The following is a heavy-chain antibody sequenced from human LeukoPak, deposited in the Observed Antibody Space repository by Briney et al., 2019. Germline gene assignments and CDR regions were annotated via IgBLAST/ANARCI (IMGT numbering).Heavy chain of an antibody. J-gene: IGHJ1*01. CDR3: ARYIGYCTGYSCDRYFQH. V-gene: IGHV3-30*02. Sequence: GGSLRLSCAASGFTFSSYGMHLVRQAPGKGLEWVAFIRYDGSNKYYADSVKCRFTISRDNSKNTLYLPMNSLRAEDTALYYCARYIGYCTGYSCDRYFQHWGQGTLVTVSS. CDR1: GFTFSSYG. CDR2: IRYDGSNK. D-gene: IGHD2-8*02.